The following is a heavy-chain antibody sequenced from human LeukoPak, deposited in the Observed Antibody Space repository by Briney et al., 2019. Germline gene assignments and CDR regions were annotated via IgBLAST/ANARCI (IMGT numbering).Heavy chain of an antibody. Sequence: GGSLRLSCAASGFTFSSYAVYWVRQAPGKGLEWVSVISSDGNNKYYADSVKGRFTISRDNSKNTLYLQMNSLRPEDTAVYYCARGAGWYFFDYWGQGTLVTVSS. V-gene: IGHV3-30-3*01. CDR3: ARGAGWYFFDY. CDR1: GFTFSSYA. CDR2: ISSDGNNK. D-gene: IGHD2-15*01. J-gene: IGHJ4*02.